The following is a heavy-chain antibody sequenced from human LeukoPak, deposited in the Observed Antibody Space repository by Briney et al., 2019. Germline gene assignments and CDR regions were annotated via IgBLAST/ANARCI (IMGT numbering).Heavy chain of an antibody. Sequence: GGSLRLSCAASGFALSSYAMSWVRQAPGKGLEWVSATSSSDAGTYHAESVRGRFTISRDNSKNTLYLQMNSLRADDAAVYYCARAPVTSCRGAFCYPFDIWGQGTLVTVSS. D-gene: IGHD2-15*01. J-gene: IGHJ4*02. V-gene: IGHV3-23*01. CDR2: TSSSDAGT. CDR3: ARAPVTSCRGAFCYPFDI. CDR1: GFALSSYA.